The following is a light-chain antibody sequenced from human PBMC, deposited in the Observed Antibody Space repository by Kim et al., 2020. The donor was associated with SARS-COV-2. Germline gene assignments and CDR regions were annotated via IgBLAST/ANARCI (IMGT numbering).Light chain of an antibody. CDR3: QQYGSSPYT. CDR1: QSVSSSY. J-gene: IGKJ2*01. CDR2: AAA. Sequence: SPGERDTLSCRASQSVSSSYLAWYQQKPGQAPRLLIYAAASRATGIPDRFSGSGSGTDFTLTISRLEPEDFAVYYCQQYGSSPYTFGQGTKLEI. V-gene: IGKV3-20*01.